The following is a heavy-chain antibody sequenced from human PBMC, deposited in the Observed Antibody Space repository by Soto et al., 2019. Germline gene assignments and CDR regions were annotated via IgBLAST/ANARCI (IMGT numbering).Heavy chain of an antibody. CDR1: GDFISYYS. V-gene: IGHV4-4*07. D-gene: IGHD6-19*01. CDR3: ARDGCGRNTRAFGP. CDR2: VYSTGTI. J-gene: IGHJ5*02. Sequence: SETLSLTCTVSGDFISYYSWAWIRQSAGKGLEWIGRVYSTGTIFYNPSLKSRATMSVDTSKNQFSLKLTSVNAADTAVYYCARDGCGRNTRAFGPWGQGTLVTVSS.